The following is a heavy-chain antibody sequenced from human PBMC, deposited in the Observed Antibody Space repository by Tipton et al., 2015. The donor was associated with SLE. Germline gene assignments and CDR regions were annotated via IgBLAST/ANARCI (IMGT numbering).Heavy chain of an antibody. Sequence: TLSLTCTVSGGSISGSTYSWGWIRQPPGKGLEWIGYIYYSGSTNYNPSLKSRVTISVDTSKNQFSLKLSSVTAADTAVYYCARERSVVGAPGDAFGIWGQGTMVTVSS. CDR3: ARERSVVGAPGDAFGI. CDR1: GGSISGSTYS. J-gene: IGHJ3*02. CDR2: IYYSGST. V-gene: IGHV4-61*01. D-gene: IGHD1-26*01.